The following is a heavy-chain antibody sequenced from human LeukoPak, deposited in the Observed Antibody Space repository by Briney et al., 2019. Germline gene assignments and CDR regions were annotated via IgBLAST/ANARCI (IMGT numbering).Heavy chain of an antibody. CDR2: IYYSGST. J-gene: IGHJ4*02. D-gene: IGHD5-18*01. CDR3: ARRGAMVTGHFDY. V-gene: IGHV4-59*08. CDR1: GGSISSYY. Sequence: SETLPLTCTVSGGSISSYYWSWIRQPPGKGLEWIGYIYYSGSTNYNPSLKSRVTISVDTSKNQFSLKLSSVTAADTAVYYCARRGAMVTGHFDYWGQGTLVTVSS.